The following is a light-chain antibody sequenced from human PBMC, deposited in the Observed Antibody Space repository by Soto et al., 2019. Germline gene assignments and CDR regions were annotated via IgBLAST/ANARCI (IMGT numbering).Light chain of an antibody. CDR1: QGISTY. CDR2: AAS. J-gene: IGKJ4*01. CDR3: LQLNTYPLT. Sequence: DIQLTQSPSFLSPSVGDRVTINCRASQGISTYLAWFQQKPGKAPKLLIYAASTLQSGVPSRFSGSGSGTEFTLTNSSLQPEDFATYYCLQLNTYPLTFGGGTKVEIK. V-gene: IGKV1-9*01.